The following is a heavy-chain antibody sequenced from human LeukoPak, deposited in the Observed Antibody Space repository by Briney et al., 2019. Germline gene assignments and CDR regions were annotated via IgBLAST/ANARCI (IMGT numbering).Heavy chain of an antibody. CDR2: IWSDGSNK. Sequence: GRSLRLSCAASGFTFSNYGMHWVRQAPGKGLEWVVVIWSDGSNKYYADSVKGRFTISRDNSKNTLYLQMNSLRAEDTAVYYCAKRIPAAGTGGVEYWGQGTLVTVSS. V-gene: IGHV3-33*06. J-gene: IGHJ4*02. CDR1: GFTFSNYG. CDR3: AKRIPAAGTGGVEY. D-gene: IGHD6-13*01.